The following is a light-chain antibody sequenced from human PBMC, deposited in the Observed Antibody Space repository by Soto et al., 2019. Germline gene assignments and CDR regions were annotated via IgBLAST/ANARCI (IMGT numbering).Light chain of an antibody. J-gene: IGKJ1*01. Sequence: DIQMAQSPSTLSGSVGDRVTITCRASQTISSWLAWYQQKPGEAPKLLIYDASALPRGVPSRFSGSGSGTKFTLTIASLQPEDFATYYCQQYETFSGTFGPGTKVDIK. CDR3: QQYETFSGT. V-gene: IGKV1-5*01. CDR1: QTISSW. CDR2: DAS.